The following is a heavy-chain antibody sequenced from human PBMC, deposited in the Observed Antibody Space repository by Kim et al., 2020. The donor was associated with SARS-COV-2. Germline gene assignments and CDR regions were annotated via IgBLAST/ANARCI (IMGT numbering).Heavy chain of an antibody. CDR3: ARGVSASWAYYYDY. J-gene: IGHJ4*02. D-gene: IGHD3-10*01. V-gene: IGHV4-39*01. Sequence: RRSLNNRVTISADTSKNQVSLKLTSVTAADTAMYYCARGVSASWAYYYDYWGQGSLVTVSS.